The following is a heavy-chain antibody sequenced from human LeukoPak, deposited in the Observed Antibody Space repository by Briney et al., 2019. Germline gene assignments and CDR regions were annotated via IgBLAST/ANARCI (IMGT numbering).Heavy chain of an antibody. CDR3: ARVAATTMSYYYYYGMDV. Sequence: GGSLRLSCAASGFTFSSYSMNWVRQAPGKGLEWVSSISSSSSYIYCADSVKGRFTISRDNAKNSLYLQMNSLRAEDTAVYYCARVAATTMSYYYYYGMDVWGKGTTVTVSS. V-gene: IGHV3-21*01. D-gene: IGHD5-12*01. CDR2: ISSSSSYI. J-gene: IGHJ6*04. CDR1: GFTFSSYS.